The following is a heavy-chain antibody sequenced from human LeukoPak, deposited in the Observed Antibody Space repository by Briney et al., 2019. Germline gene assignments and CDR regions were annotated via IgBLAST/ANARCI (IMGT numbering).Heavy chain of an antibody. D-gene: IGHD3-10*01. CDR3: ARDHPSGRFKIGDYYYYYMDV. CDR1: GFTFSSYN. Sequence: KTGGSLRLSCAASGFTFSSYNMNWVRQAPGTGLQWVSSITSSSSYIYYADSVKGRFTISRDNAKNSLYLQMHSLRAEDTAVYYCARDHPSGRFKIGDYYYYYMDVWGKGTTVTVSS. J-gene: IGHJ6*03. V-gene: IGHV3-21*01. CDR2: ITSSSSYI.